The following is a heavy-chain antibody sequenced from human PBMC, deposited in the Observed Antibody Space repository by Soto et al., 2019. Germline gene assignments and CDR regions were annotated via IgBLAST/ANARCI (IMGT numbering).Heavy chain of an antibody. CDR2: ISSSSSYI. J-gene: IGHJ4*02. V-gene: IGHV3-21*01. Sequence: PGGSLRLSCPASGFTFSSYSMNWVRQAPGKGLEWDSSISSSSSYIYYADSVKGRFTISRDNAKNSLYLQMNSLRAEDTAVYYFARDLGSSSGCGADYWGQGTLVTVAS. CDR1: GFTFSSYS. D-gene: IGHD6-6*01. CDR3: ARDLGSSSGCGADY.